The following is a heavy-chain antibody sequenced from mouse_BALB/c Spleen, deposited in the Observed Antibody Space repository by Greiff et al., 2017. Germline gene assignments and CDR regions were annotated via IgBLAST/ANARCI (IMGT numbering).Heavy chain of an antibody. Sequence: EVQRVESGGGLVKPGGSLKLSCAASGFTFSDYYMYWVRQTPEKRLEWVATISDGGSYTYYPDSVKGRFTISRDNAKNNLYLQMSSLKSEDTAMYYCARDQSPYYGSSYNYFDYWGQGTTLTVSS. V-gene: IGHV5-4*02. CDR1: GFTFSDYY. CDR3: ARDQSPYYGSSYNYFDY. D-gene: IGHD1-1*01. J-gene: IGHJ2*01. CDR2: ISDGGSYT.